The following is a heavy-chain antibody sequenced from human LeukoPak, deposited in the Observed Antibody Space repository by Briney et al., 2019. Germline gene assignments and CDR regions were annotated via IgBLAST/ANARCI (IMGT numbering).Heavy chain of an antibody. Sequence: ASVWVSCKASGYTFVDHYIHRVRQAPGQGPEWMGWINPRSGGTEYAQKFQGRVTMTRDTSINTAYMELTRLTSDDTAVYYCARDAMSDYWGQGTLVTVSS. D-gene: IGHD2-2*01. CDR2: INPRSGGT. CDR3: ARDAMSDY. CDR1: GYTFVDHY. J-gene: IGHJ4*02. V-gene: IGHV1-2*02.